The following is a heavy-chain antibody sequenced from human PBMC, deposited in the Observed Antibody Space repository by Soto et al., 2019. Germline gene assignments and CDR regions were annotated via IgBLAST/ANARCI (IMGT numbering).Heavy chain of an antibody. CDR3: TTDFRNSRYSGYDYPLYYYGMDV. CDR1: GFTFSNAW. J-gene: IGHJ6*02. V-gene: IGHV3-15*01. D-gene: IGHD5-12*01. CDR2: IKSKTDGGTT. Sequence: EVQLVESGGGLVKPGGSLRLSCAASGFTFSNAWMSWVRQAPGKGLEWVGRIKSKTDGGTTDYAAPVKGRFTISRDDSKNTLYLQMNSLKTEDTAVYYCTTDFRNSRYSGYDYPLYYYGMDVWGQGTTVTVSS.